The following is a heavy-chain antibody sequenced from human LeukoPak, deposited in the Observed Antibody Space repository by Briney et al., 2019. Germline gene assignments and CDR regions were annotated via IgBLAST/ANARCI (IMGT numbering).Heavy chain of an antibody. Sequence: PGGSLRLSCAASGFTFSSYWMSWVRQAPGKGLEWVANIKQDGSEKYYVDSVKGRFTISRDNAKNSLYLQMNSLRAEDTAVYYCARDQGYYYDSSGYYLHWGQGTLVTVSS. CDR2: IKQDGSEK. V-gene: IGHV3-7*01. CDR1: GFTFSSYW. J-gene: IGHJ4*02. D-gene: IGHD3-22*01. CDR3: ARDQGYYYDSSGYYLH.